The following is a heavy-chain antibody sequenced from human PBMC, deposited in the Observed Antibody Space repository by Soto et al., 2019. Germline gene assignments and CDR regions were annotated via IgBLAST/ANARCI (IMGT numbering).Heavy chain of an antibody. J-gene: IGHJ4*02. Sequence: ASVKVSRKVSRYILSDLSIHWVRLAPGIGLEWMGGFDPEDGAAIFPLKFHGRVTMTEDSSTDTAYMELSSLRSEDTAVYYCAAAQDRQRLSRQFFDFWGQGTQVTVSS. D-gene: IGHD3-16*02. CDR1: RYILSDLS. CDR2: FDPEDGAA. CDR3: AAAQDRQRLSRQFFDF. V-gene: IGHV1-24*01.